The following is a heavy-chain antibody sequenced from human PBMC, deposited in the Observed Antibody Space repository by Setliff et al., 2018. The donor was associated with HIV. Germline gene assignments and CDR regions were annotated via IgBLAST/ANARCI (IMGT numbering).Heavy chain of an antibody. CDR2: INHSGST. J-gene: IGHJ2*01. CDR3: ARGPAEWQIVVVPAAHWYFDL. V-gene: IGHV4-34*01. Sequence: SETLSLTCAVYGGSFSGYYWNWIRQSPGKGLEWIGEINHSGSTNYNPSLKSRITISVDTSRKQFPLKLNSVTAADTAVYYCARGPAEWQIVVVPAAHWYFDLWGRGTLVTVSS. D-gene: IGHD2-2*01. CDR1: GGSFSGYY.